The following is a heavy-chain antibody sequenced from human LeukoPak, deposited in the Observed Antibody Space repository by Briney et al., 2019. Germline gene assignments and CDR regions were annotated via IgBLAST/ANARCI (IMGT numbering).Heavy chain of an antibody. Sequence: ALRLSCAASGFTFDDYAMHWVRQDPGKGLEWVSGISWNSGSIGYADSVKGRFTISRDNAKNSLYLQMNSLRAEDMALYYCAKDSRSYYDSSGYFDYWGQGTLVTVSS. CDR1: GFTFDDYA. D-gene: IGHD3-22*01. V-gene: IGHV3-9*03. CDR2: ISWNSGSI. J-gene: IGHJ4*02. CDR3: AKDSRSYYDSSGYFDY.